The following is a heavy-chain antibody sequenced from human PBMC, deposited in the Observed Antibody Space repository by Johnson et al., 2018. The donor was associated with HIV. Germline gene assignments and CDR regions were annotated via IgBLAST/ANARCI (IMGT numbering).Heavy chain of an antibody. V-gene: IGHV3-30*14. CDR2: ISYDGNNR. CDR1: GFTFHSYA. Sequence: QLVESGGGVVQPGRSLRLSCVASGFTFHSYAMHWVRQAPGKGLEWVAVISYDGNNRYYVYSVQARFTISRDDSKNTLYLQMNSLRAEDTAVYYCAREGVVGVKDGLIWGQGTMVTVSS. J-gene: IGHJ3*02. D-gene: IGHD1-26*01. CDR3: AREGVVGVKDGLI.